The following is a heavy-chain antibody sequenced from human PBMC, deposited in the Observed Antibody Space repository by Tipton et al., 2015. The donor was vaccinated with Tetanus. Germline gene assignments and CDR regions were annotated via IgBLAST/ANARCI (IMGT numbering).Heavy chain of an antibody. D-gene: IGHD1-14*01. V-gene: IGHV4-34*01. Sequence: TLSLTCAFYGGSFSYSYWKWLRQPSGEGVEWIGEISHRGSTNYNPSLKSRVTISVDTSKNHFSLTVNSATAADTAVYYCARETPGAGHFDYWGQGTPVTVSS. CDR1: GGSFSYSY. J-gene: IGHJ4*02. CDR3: ARETPGAGHFDY. CDR2: ISHRGST.